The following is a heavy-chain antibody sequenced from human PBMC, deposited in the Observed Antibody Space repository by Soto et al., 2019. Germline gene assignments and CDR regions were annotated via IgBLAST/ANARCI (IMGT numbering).Heavy chain of an antibody. J-gene: IGHJ6*02. CDR2: ISYDGNNK. CDR3: ARAGCDGGSCYTLVGLRYGMDV. V-gene: IGHV3-30-3*01. CDR1: GFTFSSYV. D-gene: IGHD2-15*01. Sequence: QVQLVESGGGVVQPGRSLRLSCAASGFTFSSYVMYWVRQAPGKGLEWVVVISYDGNNKYYADSVKGRFTISRDNSKNTLYLQMNSLRAEDTAVYYCARAGCDGGSCYTLVGLRYGMDVWGQGTTVTVSS.